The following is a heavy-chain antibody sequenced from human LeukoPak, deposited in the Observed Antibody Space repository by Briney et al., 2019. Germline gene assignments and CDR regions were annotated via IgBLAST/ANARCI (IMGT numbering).Heavy chain of an antibody. V-gene: IGHV4-34*01. CDR2: INHSGST. CDR3: ARGTVRSNYGMDV. D-gene: IGHD4-17*01. Sequence: SETLSLTCTVSDNSISSFYWSWIRQPPGKGLEWIGEINHSGSTNYNPSLKSRVTISVDTSKNQFSLKLSSVTAADTAVYYCARGTVRSNYGMDVWGQGTTVTVSS. CDR1: DNSISSFY. J-gene: IGHJ6*02.